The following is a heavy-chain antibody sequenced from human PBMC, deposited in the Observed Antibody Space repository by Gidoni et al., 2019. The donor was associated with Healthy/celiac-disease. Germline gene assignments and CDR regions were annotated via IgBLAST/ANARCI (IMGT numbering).Heavy chain of an antibody. CDR2: IYSSGST. V-gene: IGHV4-59*01. Sequence: QVQLQESGPGLVKPSETLSRTCTVAGGSISSYYWSWIRQPPGKGLEWIGYIYSSGSTNYTPPLTSRVTISVATSRNQFSLHLCSVTAADTAVYSCARLPGGGYCSGGSCYPFDYWGQGTLVTVSS. CDR3: ARLPGGGYCSGGSCYPFDY. J-gene: IGHJ4*02. CDR1: GGSISSYY. D-gene: IGHD2-15*01.